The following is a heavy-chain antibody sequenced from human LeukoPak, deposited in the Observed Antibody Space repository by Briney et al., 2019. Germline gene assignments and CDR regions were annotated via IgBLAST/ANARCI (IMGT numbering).Heavy chain of an antibody. V-gene: IGHV3-21*01. Sequence: GGSLRLPCAASGFTFSSYSMNWVRQAPGKGLEWVSSISSSSSYIYYADSAKGRFTISRDNAKNSLYLQMNSLRAEDTAVYYCARGGRIFGVVPLDYWGQGTLVTVSS. CDR3: ARGGRIFGVVPLDY. CDR1: GFTFSSYS. CDR2: ISSSSSYI. J-gene: IGHJ4*02. D-gene: IGHD3-3*01.